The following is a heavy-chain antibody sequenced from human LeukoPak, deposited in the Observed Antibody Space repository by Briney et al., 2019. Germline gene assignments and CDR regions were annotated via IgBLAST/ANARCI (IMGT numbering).Heavy chain of an antibody. V-gene: IGHV3-30*19. Sequence: PGGTLRLSCAASGFTFSSYGMHWVRQAPGKGLEWVAVIWYDGSNKYYADSVKGRFTISRDNSKNTLYLQMNSLRAEDTAVYYCARDRGYCSSTSCYYYYGMDVWGQGTTVTVSS. CDR3: ARDRGYCSSTSCYYYYGMDV. J-gene: IGHJ6*02. CDR2: IWYDGSNK. D-gene: IGHD2-2*01. CDR1: GFTFSSYG.